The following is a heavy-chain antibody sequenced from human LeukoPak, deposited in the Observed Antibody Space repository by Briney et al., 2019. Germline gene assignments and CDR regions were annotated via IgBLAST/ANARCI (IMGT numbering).Heavy chain of an antibody. J-gene: IGHJ5*02. CDR2: INDDGSDT. CDR3: VRGGPSTWS. CDR1: GGSISSYY. Sequence: ETLSLTCTVSGGSISSYYWSWIRQPPGKGPVWVSRINDDGSDTTYADSVKGRFTISRDDAKNMLFLQMNSLRAEDTAVYYCVRGGPSTWSWGQGTLVTVSS. D-gene: IGHD2-15*01. V-gene: IGHV3-74*01.